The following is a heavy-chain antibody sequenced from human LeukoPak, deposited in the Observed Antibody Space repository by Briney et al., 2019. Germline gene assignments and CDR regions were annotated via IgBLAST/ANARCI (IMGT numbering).Heavy chain of an antibody. CDR1: GFTFSSYG. Sequence: PGGSLRLSCAASGFTFSSYGMHWVRQAPGKGLEWVAVISYDGSNKYYADSVKGRFTISRDNSKNTLYLQMNSLRAEDTAVYYCAKSLITYYYVSSHGYWGQGTLVTVSS. CDR2: ISYDGSNK. J-gene: IGHJ4*02. CDR3: AKSLITYYYVSSHGY. D-gene: IGHD3-22*01. V-gene: IGHV3-30*18.